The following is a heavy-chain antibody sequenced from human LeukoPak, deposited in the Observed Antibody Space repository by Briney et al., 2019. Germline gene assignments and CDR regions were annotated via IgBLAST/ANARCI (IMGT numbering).Heavy chain of an antibody. J-gene: IGHJ4*02. CDR1: GASISSYY. Sequence: PSETLSLTCTVSGASISSYYWSWIRQPAGKGLEWIGRIDGSGNTNYNPPLKSRISVSVDTSKNQVSLKLSYVTAADTAVYYCARDGGSGWFDYWGQGTLVTVSS. CDR2: IDGSGNT. V-gene: IGHV4-4*07. CDR3: ARDGGSGWFDY. D-gene: IGHD6-19*01.